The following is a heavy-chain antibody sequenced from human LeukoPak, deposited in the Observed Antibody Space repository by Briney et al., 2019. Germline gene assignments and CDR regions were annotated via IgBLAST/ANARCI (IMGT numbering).Heavy chain of an antibody. J-gene: IGHJ4*02. V-gene: IGHV4-59*01. CDR2: IYYSGST. D-gene: IGHD5-24*01. CDR1: GGSISSYY. Sequence: SETLSLTCTVSGGSISSYYWSWIRQPPGRGLEWIGSIYYSGSTNHNPSLKSRVTISVDTSKNKFSLKLSSVTAADTAVYYCARVGGGRDGYNFDYWGQGTLVTVSS. CDR3: ARVGGGRDGYNFDY.